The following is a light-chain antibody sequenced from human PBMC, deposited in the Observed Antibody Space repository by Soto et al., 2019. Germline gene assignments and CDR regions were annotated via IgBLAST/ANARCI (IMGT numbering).Light chain of an antibody. Sequence: AIQMTQSPSSLSASVGDRVTITCRASQGIRSDLGWYQQRPGEAPKLLIYGTSSLQSGVPSRFSGSGSGTDFTLTISSLQPEDFATYYCHQDYDYPRTFGQGTKVEI. CDR2: GTS. V-gene: IGKV1-6*01. CDR3: HQDYDYPRT. CDR1: QGIRSD. J-gene: IGKJ1*01.